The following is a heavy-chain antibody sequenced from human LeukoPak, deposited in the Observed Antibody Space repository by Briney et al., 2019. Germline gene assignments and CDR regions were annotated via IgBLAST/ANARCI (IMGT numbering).Heavy chain of an antibody. D-gene: IGHD1-26*01. Sequence: GSLRLSCAASGFTFSSYAMSWVRQPPGKGLEWIGSIYYSGSTYYNPSLKSRVTISVDTSKNQFSLKLSSVTAADTAVYYCARGGWEPYWGQGTLVTVSS. CDR3: ARGGWEPY. V-gene: IGHV4-39*07. J-gene: IGHJ4*02. CDR2: IYYSGST. CDR1: GFTFSSYA.